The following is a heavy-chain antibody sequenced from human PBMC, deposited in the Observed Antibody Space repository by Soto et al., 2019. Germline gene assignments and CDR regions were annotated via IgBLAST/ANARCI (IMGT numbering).Heavy chain of an antibody. CDR1: GFTFGDYA. D-gene: IGHD3-10*01. J-gene: IGHJ4*02. V-gene: IGHV3-49*04. CDR3: TRASSSDFDF. Sequence: LRLSCTTSGFTFGDYALSWVRQAPGKGLEWVGFIRRNAYGGTTDYAASVKGRFTISRDDSKSIAYLQMNSLRTEHTALYYCTRASSSDFDFWGQGTLVTVSS. CDR2: IRRNAYGGTT.